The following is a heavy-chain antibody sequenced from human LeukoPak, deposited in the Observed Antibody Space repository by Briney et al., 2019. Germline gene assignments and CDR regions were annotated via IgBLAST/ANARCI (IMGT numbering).Heavy chain of an antibody. CDR1: GYTFSNYW. V-gene: IGHV5-51*01. CDR2: IYPGDSDT. CDR3: ARVPYSISSMDY. D-gene: IGHD6-6*01. Sequence: GEPLKISCKSSGYTFSNYWIGWVRQMPRKGLEWMGIIYPGDSDTRYSPSFEAQVSISADKSISTAYLQWSSLKASDTAMYYCARVPYSISSMDYWGQGTLVTVSS. J-gene: IGHJ4*02.